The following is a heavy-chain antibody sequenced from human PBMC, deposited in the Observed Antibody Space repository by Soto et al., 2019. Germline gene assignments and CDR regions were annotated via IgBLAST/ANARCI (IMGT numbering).Heavy chain of an antibody. CDR3: ARGSDVVLVPAAMPGRRGRYYYGMDV. D-gene: IGHD2-2*01. Sequence: PGGSLRLSCAASGFTFSSFGLNWVRQAPGRGLEWLSYIGSSSSTIYYADSVKGRFTISRDNAKNSLYLQMNSLRAEDTAVYYCARGSDVVLVPAAMPGRRGRYYYGMDVWGQGTTVTVSS. CDR1: GFTFSSFG. J-gene: IGHJ6*02. V-gene: IGHV3-48*01. CDR2: IGSSSSTI.